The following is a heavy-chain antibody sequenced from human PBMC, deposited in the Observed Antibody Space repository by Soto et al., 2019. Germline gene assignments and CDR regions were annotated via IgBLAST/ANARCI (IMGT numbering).Heavy chain of an antibody. CDR2: IIPILGIA. D-gene: IGHD5-18*01. CDR1: GCTFSSYT. CDR3: ASRAQSGYSYGPSFDY. J-gene: IGHJ4*02. Sequence: GASVKVSCKASGCTFSSYTISWVRQAPGQGLEWMGRIIPILGIANYAQKFQGRVTITADKSTSTAYMELSSLRSEDTAVYYCASRAQSGYSYGPSFDYWGQGTLVTVSS. V-gene: IGHV1-69*02.